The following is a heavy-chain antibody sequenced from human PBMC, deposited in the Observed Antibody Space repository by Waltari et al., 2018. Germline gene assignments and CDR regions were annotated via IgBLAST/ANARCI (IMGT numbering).Heavy chain of an antibody. D-gene: IGHD3-3*02. CDR2: TSYDGSNQ. CDR1: GFTFSDYA. V-gene: IGHV3-30*04. J-gene: IGHJ4*02. CDR3: AKDGFHFWSGYHSPDY. Sequence: QVQLVETGGGVVQPGKSLRLSCAVSGFTFSDYAMLWVRQAPGRGLEWVALTSYDGSNQDYADFVKGRLTISRDNSKNTLYLQMNTLRPEDTAVYYCAKDGFHFWSGYHSPDYWGQGTLVTVS.